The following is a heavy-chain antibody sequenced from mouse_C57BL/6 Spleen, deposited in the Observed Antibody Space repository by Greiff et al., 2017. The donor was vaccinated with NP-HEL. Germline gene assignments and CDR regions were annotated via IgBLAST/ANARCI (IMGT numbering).Heavy chain of an antibody. CDR1: GFTFSSYG. CDR2: ISSGGSYT. V-gene: IGHV5-6*01. CDR3: ARPHYYGSSDWYFDV. J-gene: IGHJ1*03. D-gene: IGHD1-1*01. Sequence: EVHLVESGGDLVKPGGSLKLSCAASGFTFSSYGMSWVRQTPDKRLEWVATISSGGSYTYYLDSVKGRFTISRDNAKNTLYLQMSSLKSEDTAMYYCARPHYYGSSDWYFDVWGTGTTVTVSS.